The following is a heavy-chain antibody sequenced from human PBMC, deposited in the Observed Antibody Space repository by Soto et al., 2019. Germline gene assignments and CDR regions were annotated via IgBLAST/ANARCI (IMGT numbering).Heavy chain of an antibody. CDR2: ISWDGGST. CDR1: GFTFDDYA. CDR3: AKDILIGAAVGKLYYYYGMDV. V-gene: IGHV3-43D*04. D-gene: IGHD6-13*01. J-gene: IGHJ6*02. Sequence: PGGSLRLSCAASGFTFDDYAMHWVRQAPGKGLEWVSLISWDGGSTYYADSVKGRFTISRDNSKNSLYLQMNSLRAEDTALYYCAKDILIGAAVGKLYYYYGMDVWGQGTTVTVSS.